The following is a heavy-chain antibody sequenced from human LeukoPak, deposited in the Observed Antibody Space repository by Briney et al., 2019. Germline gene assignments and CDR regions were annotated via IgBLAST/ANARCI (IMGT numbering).Heavy chain of an antibody. CDR3: ARGGAFGGLLWFGEYRDSYYFDY. CDR2: VNPSSGGT. D-gene: IGHD3-10*01. V-gene: IGHV1-2*02. J-gene: IGHJ4*02. CDR1: GYTFAAFY. Sequence: ASVKVSCKASGYTFAAFYIHWVRQAPGQGLEWVGLVNPSSGGTHYAQSFQGRVTMTRDTSISTAYMELSRLRSDDTAVYYCARGGAFGGLLWFGEYRDSYYFDYWGQGTLVTVSS.